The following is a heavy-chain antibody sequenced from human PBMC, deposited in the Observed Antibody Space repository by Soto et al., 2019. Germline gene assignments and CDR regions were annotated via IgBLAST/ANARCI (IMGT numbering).Heavy chain of an antibody. CDR1: GFTFSNAW. V-gene: IGHV3-15*01. D-gene: IGHD1-26*01. J-gene: IGHJ1*01. CDR3: TTYWSSLAMAEYFQH. CDR2: IKSKTDGGTT. Sequence: EVQLVESGGGLVKPGGSLRLSCAASGFTFSNAWMSWVRQAPGKGLEWVGRIKSKTDGGTTDYAAPVKGRFTISRDDSKNTLYLQMNSLKTEDTAVYYCTTYWSSLAMAEYFQHWGQGTLVTVPS.